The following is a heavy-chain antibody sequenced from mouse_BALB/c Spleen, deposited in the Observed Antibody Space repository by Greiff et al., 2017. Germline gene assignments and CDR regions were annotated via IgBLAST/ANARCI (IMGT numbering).Heavy chain of an antibody. Sequence: EVMLVESGGGLVKPGGSLKLSCAASGFTFSSYTMSWVRQTPEKRLEWVATISSGGSYTYYPDSVKGRFTISRDNTKNTLYLQMSSLKSEDTAMYYCTREYYGSSYFDYWGQGTTLTVSS. CDR2: ISSGGSYT. J-gene: IGHJ2*01. CDR3: TREYYGSSYFDY. CDR1: GFTFSSYT. D-gene: IGHD1-1*01. V-gene: IGHV5-6-4*01.